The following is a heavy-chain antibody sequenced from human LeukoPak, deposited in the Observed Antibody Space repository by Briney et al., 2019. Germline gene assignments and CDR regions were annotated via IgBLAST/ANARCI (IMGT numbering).Heavy chain of an antibody. Sequence: GGSLRLSCAASGFTFSSYSMNWVRQAPGKGLEWVSGISNGGDRTYHADSVKGRFTISRDNSKNTLYLQMNSLRSEDTAVYYCAKDQQWQVPILVWGQGTLVTVSS. CDR2: ISNGGDRT. D-gene: IGHD6-19*01. CDR3: AKDQQWQVPILV. CDR1: GFTFSSYS. V-gene: IGHV3-23*01. J-gene: IGHJ4*02.